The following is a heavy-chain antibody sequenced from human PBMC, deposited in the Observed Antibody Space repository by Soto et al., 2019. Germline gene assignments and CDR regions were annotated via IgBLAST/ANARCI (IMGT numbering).Heavy chain of an antibody. CDR1: GFTFSSYE. V-gene: IGHV3-48*03. J-gene: IGHJ6*02. Sequence: PVGSLRLSCAASGFTFSSYEMNWVRQAPGKGLEWVSYISSSGSTIYYADSVKGRFTISRDNAKNSLYLQMNSLRAEDTDVYYCASRIAAAGRRYYYGMDVWGQGTTVTV. CDR2: ISSSGSTI. CDR3: ASRIAAAGRRYYYGMDV. D-gene: IGHD6-13*01.